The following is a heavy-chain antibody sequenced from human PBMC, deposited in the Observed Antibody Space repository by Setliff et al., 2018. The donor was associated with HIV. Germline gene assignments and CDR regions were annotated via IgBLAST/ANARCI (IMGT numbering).Heavy chain of an antibody. CDR3: TTALRWEPEHIGDY. CDR1: GRSFSGYY. Sequence: PSETLSLTCAVYGRSFSGYYWNWIRQSPGKGPEWVGRIKSKTDGGTTDYAAPVKGRFSISREDSENTLYLQMNSLKTEDTAVYYCTTALRWEPEHIGDYWGQGALVTVSS. CDR2: IKSKTDGGTT. D-gene: IGHD1-26*01. J-gene: IGHJ4*02. V-gene: IGHV3-15*07.